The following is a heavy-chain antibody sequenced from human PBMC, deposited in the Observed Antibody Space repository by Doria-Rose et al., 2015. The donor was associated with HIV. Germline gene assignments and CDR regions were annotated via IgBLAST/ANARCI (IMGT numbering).Heavy chain of an antibody. CDR3: ARIKSSRWYHKYYFDF. D-gene: IGHD6-13*01. V-gene: IGHV2-26*01. J-gene: IGHJ4*02. CDR1: GGSLSSPGMG. Sequence: QVTLKESGPVLVKPTETLTLTCTVSGGSLSSPGMGVSWIRQPPGKALEWLANIFSDDERSYKTSLKSRLTISRGTSNSQVVLTMTDMDTVDTATYYCARIKSSRWYHKYYFDFWGQGTLVIVSA. CDR2: IFSDDER.